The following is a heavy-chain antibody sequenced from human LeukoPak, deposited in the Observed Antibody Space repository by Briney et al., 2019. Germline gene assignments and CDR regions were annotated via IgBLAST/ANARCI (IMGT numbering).Heavy chain of an antibody. Sequence: SETLSLTCAVYGGSFSGYYWSWIRQPPGKGLEWIGEINHSGSTNYNPSLKGRVTISVDTSKNQFSLKLSSVTAADTAVYYCASGYDSSGYYYFQHWGQGTLVTVSS. CDR3: ASGYDSSGYYYFQH. CDR1: GGSFSGYY. J-gene: IGHJ1*01. CDR2: INHSGST. V-gene: IGHV4-34*01. D-gene: IGHD3-22*01.